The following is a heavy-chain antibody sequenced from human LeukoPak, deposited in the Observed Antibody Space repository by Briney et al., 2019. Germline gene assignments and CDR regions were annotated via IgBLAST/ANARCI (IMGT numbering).Heavy chain of an antibody. CDR3: ASLTGYSSGWYFDY. J-gene: IGHJ4*02. D-gene: IGHD6-19*01. CDR1: GHTFTRRA. CDR2: INVGNGNT. Sequence: GASVKVSFKASGHTFTRRAMHWVRQAPGQRLEWMGWINVGNGNTKYSQKFQGRVTFTRDTSANKAYMELSTLRSDDAAVYYCASLTGYSSGWYFDYWGQGTLVTVFS. V-gene: IGHV1-3*01.